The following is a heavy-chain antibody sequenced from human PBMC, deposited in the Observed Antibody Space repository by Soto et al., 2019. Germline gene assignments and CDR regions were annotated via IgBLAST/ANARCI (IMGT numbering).Heavy chain of an antibody. V-gene: IGHV3-43*01. Sequence: GGSLRLSCAASGFTFDDYTMHWVRQAPGKGLEWVSLISWDGGSTYYADSVKGRFTISRDNSKNSLYLQMNSLRTEDTALYYCAKDLYCSGGSCYSGGMDVWGQGTTVTVSS. J-gene: IGHJ6*02. CDR2: ISWDGGST. CDR1: GFTFDDYT. CDR3: AKDLYCSGGSCYSGGMDV. D-gene: IGHD2-15*01.